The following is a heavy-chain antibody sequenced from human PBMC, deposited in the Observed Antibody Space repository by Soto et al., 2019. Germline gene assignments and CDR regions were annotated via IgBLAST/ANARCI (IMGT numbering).Heavy chain of an antibody. CDR2: LNEDGSFT. J-gene: IGHJ6*02. CDR3: ARDLSGRADV. CDR1: EFTFSSYW. V-gene: IGHV3-74*01. D-gene: IGHD3-10*01. Sequence: EVQLVESGGGLVRPGGSLRLSCVASEFTFSSYWMHWVRQVPGKGLVWVSRLNEDGSFTTYADSVKGRFTISRDNAKKTLDLQMNSLRAEDTAVYYWARDLSGRADVWGQGATFTVSS.